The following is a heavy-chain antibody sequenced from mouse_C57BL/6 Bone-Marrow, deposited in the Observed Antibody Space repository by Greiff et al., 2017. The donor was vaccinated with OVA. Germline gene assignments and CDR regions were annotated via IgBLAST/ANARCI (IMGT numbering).Heavy chain of an antibody. CDR1: GYTFTSYG. J-gene: IGHJ3*01. Sequence: LLESGAELARPGASVKLSCKASGYTFTSYGISWVKQRTGQGLEWIGEIYPRSGNTYYNEKFKGKATLTADKSSSTAYMELRSLTSEDSAVYFCARTAQAWFAYWGQGTLVTVSA. V-gene: IGHV1-81*01. CDR3: ARTAQAWFAY. CDR2: IYPRSGNT. D-gene: IGHD3-2*02.